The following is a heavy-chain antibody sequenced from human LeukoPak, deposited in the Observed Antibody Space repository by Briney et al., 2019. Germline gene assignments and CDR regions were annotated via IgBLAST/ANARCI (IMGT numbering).Heavy chain of an antibody. CDR1: GGSISSGGYH. V-gene: IGHV4-31*03. J-gene: IGHJ3*02. Sequence: SETLSLTCTVSGGSISSGGYHWSWIRQHPGKGLEWIGYINYSGSTDYNPSLKSRVIIFVDTSQNQFSLKLSSVTAADTAVYYCASLYKFWAFDIWGQGTMVTVSS. CDR3: ASLYKFWAFDI. D-gene: IGHD3/OR15-3a*01. CDR2: INYSGST.